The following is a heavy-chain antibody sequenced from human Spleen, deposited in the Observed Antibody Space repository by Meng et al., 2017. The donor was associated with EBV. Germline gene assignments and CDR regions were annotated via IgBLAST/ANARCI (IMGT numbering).Heavy chain of an antibody. CDR1: GYNFTSNH. CDR3: AKTRSGSPWDFDY. CDR2: MDPNSGNT. D-gene: IGHD1-26*01. J-gene: IGHJ4*02. V-gene: IGHV1-8*01. Sequence: QVQFVQSGAEVKKPGASVKVYGKASGYNFTSNHINWVRQATGQGLEWMGWMDPNSGNTGFAQKFQGRVTMTRSTSIGTAYMELSSLRSEDTAVYYCAKTRSGSPWDFDYWGQGTLVTVSS.